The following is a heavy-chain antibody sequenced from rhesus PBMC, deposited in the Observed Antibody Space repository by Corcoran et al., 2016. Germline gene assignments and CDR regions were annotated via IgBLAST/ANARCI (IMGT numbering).Heavy chain of an antibody. Sequence: QLQLQESGPGLVKPSETLSVTCAVSGGSISSSYWSWIRQAPGKGLEGIGYIYGSGSSTHYNPSRKSRGTLSVDTSKNQLSLKLSSVTTADTAVYYCARGSSGHFDYWGQGVLVTVSS. CDR3: ARGSSGHFDY. CDR1: GGSISSSY. CDR2: IYGSGSST. V-gene: IGHV4-169*01. D-gene: IGHD6-31*01. J-gene: IGHJ4*01.